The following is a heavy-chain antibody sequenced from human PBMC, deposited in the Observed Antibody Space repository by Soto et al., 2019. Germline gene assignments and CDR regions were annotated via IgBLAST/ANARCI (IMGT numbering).Heavy chain of an antibody. D-gene: IGHD3-22*01. CDR2: ISTYNDNT. V-gene: IGHV1-18*04. J-gene: IGHJ4*02. CDR3: ARDESAITMIVVVISSFDY. Sequence: ASVKVSCKASGYTFTNYGISWVRQAPGQGLEWMGWISTYNDNTKYAQKFQGRVTMTTDISTSTAYMELRSLRSDDTAVYYCARDESAITMIVVVISSFDYWGQGTLVTVSS. CDR1: GYTFTNYG.